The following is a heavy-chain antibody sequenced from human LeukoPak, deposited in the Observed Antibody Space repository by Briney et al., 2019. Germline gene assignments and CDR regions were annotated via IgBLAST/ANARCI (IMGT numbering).Heavy chain of an antibody. J-gene: IGHJ5*02. CDR2: INPNSGGT. CDR3: ARDTGALWFGEPNWFDP. V-gene: IGHV1-2*04. D-gene: IGHD3-10*01. Sequence: ASVKVSCRASGYTFTGYYMHWVRQAPGQGLEWMGWINPNSGGTNYAQKFQGWVTMTRDTSISTAYMELSRLRSDDTAVYYCARDTGALWFGEPNWFDPWGQETLVTVSS. CDR1: GYTFTGYY.